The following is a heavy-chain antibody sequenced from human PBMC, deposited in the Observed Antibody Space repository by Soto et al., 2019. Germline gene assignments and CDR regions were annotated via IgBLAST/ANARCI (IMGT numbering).Heavy chain of an antibody. Sequence: QVQLVQSGAEVKKPGASVKVSCKASGYTFTSYGISWVRQAPGQGLEWMGWISAYNGNTNYAQKLQGRGTMTTDVSTSTAYMELRSLRSDDTAVYYCARVESYDFWSGYPYYHCYYMDVWGKGTTVTLSS. V-gene: IGHV1-18*01. CDR3: ARVESYDFWSGYPYYHCYYMDV. CDR2: ISAYNGNT. J-gene: IGHJ6*03. CDR1: GYTFTSYG. D-gene: IGHD3-3*01.